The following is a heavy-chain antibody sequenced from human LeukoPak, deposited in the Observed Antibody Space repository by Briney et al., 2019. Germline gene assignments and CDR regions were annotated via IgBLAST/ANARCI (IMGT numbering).Heavy chain of an antibody. Sequence: GGSLRLSCAASGFTFSSYGMHWVRQAPGKGREGVAVIWYDGSNKYYADSVKGRFTISRDNSKNTLDLQMNSLRAEDTAVYYCARSLTTVTTWAYYYGMDVWGQGTTVTVSS. CDR2: IWYDGSNK. V-gene: IGHV3-33*01. CDR1: GFTFSSYG. J-gene: IGHJ6*02. D-gene: IGHD4-11*01. CDR3: ARSLTTVTTWAYYYGMDV.